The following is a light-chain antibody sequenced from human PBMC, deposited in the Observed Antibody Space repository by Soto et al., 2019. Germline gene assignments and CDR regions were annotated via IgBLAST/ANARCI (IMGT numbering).Light chain of an antibody. CDR1: QSVXSY. Sequence: DIVLTQSPGTLSLSPGERATLSCRARQSVXSYFGWYQQQPGQAPRLLIDXASSSATVIPARFSGSGCGTDFTLTISSLEPEDVEVYCCQQRSNWITFGQGTRLEIK. CDR3: QQRSNWIT. V-gene: IGKV3-11*01. CDR2: XAS. J-gene: IGKJ5*01.